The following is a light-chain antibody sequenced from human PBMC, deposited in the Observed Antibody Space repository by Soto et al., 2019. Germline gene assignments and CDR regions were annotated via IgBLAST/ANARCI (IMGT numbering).Light chain of an antibody. J-gene: IGKJ4*01. V-gene: IGKV3-11*01. CDR3: QQLHVYPST. CDR1: QSVGSY. CDR2: DAS. Sequence: EIVLIQSPATLSFSPGERATLSCRASQSVGSYLAWYQHKPGQAPRLLISDASNRATGIPARFSGSGSGTEFTLTISSLQPEDFATYYCQQLHVYPSTFGGGTKVDIK.